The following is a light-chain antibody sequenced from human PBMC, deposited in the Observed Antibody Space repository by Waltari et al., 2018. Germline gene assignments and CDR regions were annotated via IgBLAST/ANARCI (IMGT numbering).Light chain of an antibody. J-gene: IGLJ1*01. Sequence: QSALTQPPSASGSPGQSVTISCTGTSSDVGAYNHVSWHQQHPGKAPKLMIYEVNKRPSGLPDRFSGSKSGNTASLTVSGLQAEDEADYYCSSYADNTIFVFGTGTKVTVL. CDR3: SSYADNTIFV. V-gene: IGLV2-8*01. CDR1: SSDVGAYNH. CDR2: EVN.